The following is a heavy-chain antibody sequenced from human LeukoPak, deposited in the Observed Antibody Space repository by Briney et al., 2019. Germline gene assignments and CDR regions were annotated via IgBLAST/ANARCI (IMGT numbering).Heavy chain of an antibody. J-gene: IGHJ4*02. CDR3: ARDRYIYCGGDCHAFDY. V-gene: IGHV4-4*07. CDR2: IYTSGST. D-gene: IGHD2-21*02. CDR1: GGSISSYY. Sequence: PSETLSLTCTVSGGSISSYYWSWIRQPAGKGLEWIGRIYTSGSTTYNPSLKSRVTLSVDTSKNQFSLRLSSVTAADTAVYYCARDRYIYCGGDCHAFDYWGQGTLVTVSS.